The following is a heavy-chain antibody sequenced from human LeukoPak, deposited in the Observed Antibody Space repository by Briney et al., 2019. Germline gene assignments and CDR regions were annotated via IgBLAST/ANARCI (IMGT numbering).Heavy chain of an antibody. CDR1: GFTFSSHS. V-gene: IGHV3-7*05. J-gene: IGHJ4*02. Sequence: GGSLRLPCVVSGFTFSSHSMSWVRQAPGKGLEWVADITREGSAAYYVDSVKGRFSISRDNAKNSLYLQMNSLRAEDTAVYYCAKDWHNGDDPLFDYWGQGTVVTVS. D-gene: IGHD2-8*01. CDR3: AKDWHNGDDPLFDY. CDR2: ITREGSAA.